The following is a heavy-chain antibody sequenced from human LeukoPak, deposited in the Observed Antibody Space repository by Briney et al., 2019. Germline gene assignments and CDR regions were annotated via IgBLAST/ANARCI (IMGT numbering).Heavy chain of an antibody. CDR1: GFTFSSYS. J-gene: IGHJ4*02. CDR3: ARDVGNYGGNSALDY. V-gene: IGHV3-21*01. D-gene: IGHD4-23*01. CDR2: ISSSSSYI. Sequence: GGSLRLSCAASGFTFSSYSMNWVRQAPGKGLDWVSSISSSSSYIYYADSVKGRFTISRDNSKNTLYLQMNSLRAEDTAVYYCARDVGNYGGNSALDYWGQGTLVTVSS.